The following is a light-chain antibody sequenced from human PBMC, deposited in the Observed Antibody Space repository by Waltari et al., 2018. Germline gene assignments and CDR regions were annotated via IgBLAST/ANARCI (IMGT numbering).Light chain of an antibody. V-gene: IGKV1-33*01. CDR1: PDISNY. Sequence: DIQMTQSPSSLSASVGDRVTITCQASPDISNYLNWYQQKPGKAPKLLIYDASNLETGVPSRFSGSGSGTDFTFTISSLQPEDIATHYCQQYDNLLSFGQGTKLEIK. CDR2: DAS. J-gene: IGKJ2*01. CDR3: QQYDNLLS.